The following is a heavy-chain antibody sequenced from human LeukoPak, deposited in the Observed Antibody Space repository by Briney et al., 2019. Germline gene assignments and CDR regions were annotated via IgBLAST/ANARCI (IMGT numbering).Heavy chain of an antibody. CDR1: GYTFTGYF. Sequence: ASVKVSCKPSGYTFTGYFIHWVRQAPGQGLEWMGWINPNSGGTNYAQKFQGRVTMTRDTSINTAYMDLSRLRSNDTAVYYCARGSPGSGPNAIDYWGQGTLVTVSS. CDR3: ARGSPGSGPNAIDY. CDR2: INPNSGGT. V-gene: IGHV1-2*02. D-gene: IGHD6-19*01. J-gene: IGHJ4*02.